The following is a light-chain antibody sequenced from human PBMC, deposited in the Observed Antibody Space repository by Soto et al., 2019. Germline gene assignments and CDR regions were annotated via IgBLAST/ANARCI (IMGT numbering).Light chain of an antibody. CDR2: GAS. CDR1: QSVSSN. J-gene: IGKJ5*01. CDR3: QQYNNWPPIT. V-gene: IGKV3-15*01. Sequence: EIVMTQSPGTLSLSPEERATLSCRASQSVSSNLAWYQQKPGQAPRLLIYGASTRATGIPARFSGSGSGTEFTLTISSLQSEDFGVYYCQQYNNWPPITFGQGTRLEIK.